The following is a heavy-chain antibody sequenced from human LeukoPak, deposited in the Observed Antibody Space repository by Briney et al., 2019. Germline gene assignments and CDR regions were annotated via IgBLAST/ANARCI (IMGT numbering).Heavy chain of an antibody. CDR3: ARAPLAYDSSGYSDY. CDR1: GYTFTGYY. Sequence: ASVKVSCKASGYTFTGYYMHWVRQAPGQGLEWMGWINPNSGGTNYAQKFQGRVTMTRDTSISTAYMELSSLRSEDTAVYYCARAPLAYDSSGYSDYWGQGTLVTVSS. D-gene: IGHD3-22*01. CDR2: INPNSGGT. V-gene: IGHV1-2*02. J-gene: IGHJ4*02.